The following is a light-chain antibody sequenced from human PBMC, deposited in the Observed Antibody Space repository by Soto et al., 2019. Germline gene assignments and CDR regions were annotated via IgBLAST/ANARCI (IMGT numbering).Light chain of an antibody. V-gene: IGLV2-14*03. CDR3: ASYTYTSPYV. CDR1: SNDFGGYNY. J-gene: IGLJ1*01. Sequence: QSVLTQPASVSGSPGQSITISCAGISNDFGGYNYVSWYQQHPGRVPKLLIYDDSNRPSGVSNRFSGSKSGNTASLTFSGLQAEDEADYYCASYTYTSPYVFGIGTKVTVL. CDR2: DDS.